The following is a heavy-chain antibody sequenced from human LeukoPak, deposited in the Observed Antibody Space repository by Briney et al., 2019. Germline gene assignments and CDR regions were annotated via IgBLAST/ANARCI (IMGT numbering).Heavy chain of an antibody. Sequence: GGSLRLSCAASGFTFSSYSMNWVRQAPGKGLEWVSGISGRGASKYYADSVKGRFTISRDNAKNSLYLQMNSLRAEDTAVYYCARVTGPWLYFWGQGTLVTVSS. CDR2: ISGRGASK. CDR3: ARVTGPWLYF. V-gene: IGHV3-21*01. D-gene: IGHD3-9*01. J-gene: IGHJ4*02. CDR1: GFTFSSYS.